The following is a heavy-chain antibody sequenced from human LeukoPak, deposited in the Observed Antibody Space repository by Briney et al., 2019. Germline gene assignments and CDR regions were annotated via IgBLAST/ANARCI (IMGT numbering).Heavy chain of an antibody. CDR2: IIPIFGTA. D-gene: IGHD6-6*01. V-gene: IGHV1-69*05. Sequence: SVKVSCKASGGTFSSYAISWVRQAPGQGLEWMGGIIPIFGTANYAQKFQGRVTTTTDESTSTAYMELSSLRSEDTAVYYCAIIAARPYYCYMDVWGKGTTVTVSS. J-gene: IGHJ6*03. CDR1: GGTFSSYA. CDR3: AIIAARPYYCYMDV.